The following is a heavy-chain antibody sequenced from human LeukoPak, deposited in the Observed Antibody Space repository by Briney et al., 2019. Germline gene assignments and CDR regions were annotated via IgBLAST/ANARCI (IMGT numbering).Heavy chain of an antibody. D-gene: IGHD4-23*01. J-gene: IGHJ3*02. Sequence: GGSLRLSCAASGFTFRAYSMNWVRQAPGKGLVWVSRVGTDGSRTTYADYVQGRFTISRDNAKNTLYLQMNSLRAEDTAVYYCARDKYGDNSNAFDIWGQGTLVTVSS. V-gene: IGHV3-74*01. CDR1: GFTFRAYS. CDR2: VGTDGSRT. CDR3: ARDKYGDNSNAFDI.